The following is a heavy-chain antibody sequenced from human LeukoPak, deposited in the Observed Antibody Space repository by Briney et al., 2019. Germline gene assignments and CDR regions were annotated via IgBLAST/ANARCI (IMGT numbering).Heavy chain of an antibody. D-gene: IGHD4-17*01. CDR1: GYTFTGYY. CDR3: ARDRWPVTRIQYYYSMDV. V-gene: IGHV1-2*02. CDR2: INPNSGGT. J-gene: IGHJ6*03. Sequence: ASVKVSCKASGYTFTGYYMHWVRQAPGQGLEWMGWINPNSGGTNYAQKFQGRVTMTRDTSISTAYMELSSLRSEDTAVYYCARDRWPVTRIQYYYSMDVWGKGTTVTVSS.